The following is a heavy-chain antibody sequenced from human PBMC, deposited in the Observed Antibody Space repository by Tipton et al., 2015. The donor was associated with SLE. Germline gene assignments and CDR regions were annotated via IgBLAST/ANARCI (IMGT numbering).Heavy chain of an antibody. CDR2: IYPGDSDT. J-gene: IGHJ3*02. CDR3: ARIAVKAFDI. Sequence: ISGKGLEWMGIIYPGDSDTRYSPSFQGQVTISADKSISTAYLQWSSLKASDTAMYYCARIAVKAFDIWGQGTMVTVSS. V-gene: IGHV5-51*01.